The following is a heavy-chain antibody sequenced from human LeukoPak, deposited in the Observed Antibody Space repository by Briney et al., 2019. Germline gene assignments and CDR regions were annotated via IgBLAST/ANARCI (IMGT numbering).Heavy chain of an antibody. Sequence: GGSLRLSCAASGFTFSSYGVHWVRQAPGKGLEWVAVIWYDGSNKYYADSVKGRFTISRDNSKNTLYLQMNSLRAEDTAVYYCARDTTMVRGVTQGLDYWGQGTLVTVSS. D-gene: IGHD3-10*01. CDR2: IWYDGSNK. V-gene: IGHV3-33*01. J-gene: IGHJ4*02. CDR1: GFTFSSYG. CDR3: ARDTTMVRGVTQGLDY.